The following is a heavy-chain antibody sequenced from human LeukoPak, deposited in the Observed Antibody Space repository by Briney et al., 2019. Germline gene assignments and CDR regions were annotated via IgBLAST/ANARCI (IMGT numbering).Heavy chain of an antibody. V-gene: IGHV4-59*01. CDR2: IYYSGST. D-gene: IGHD5-18*01. CDR3: ARGQGYSYGYKWFDP. CDR1: GVSISSYY. J-gene: IGHJ5*02. Sequence: PSETLSLTCTVSGVSISSYYWSWIRQPPGKGLEWIGYIYYSGSTNYNPSLKSRVTISVDTSKNQFSLKLSSVTAADTAVYYCARGQGYSYGYKWFDPWGQGTLVTVSS.